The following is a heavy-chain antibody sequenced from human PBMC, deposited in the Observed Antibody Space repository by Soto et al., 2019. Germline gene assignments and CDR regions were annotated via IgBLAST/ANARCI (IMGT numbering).Heavy chain of an antibody. Sequence: VQLLESGGGLVQPGGSLRLSCAASGFTFSGYAMSWVRQAPGKGLEWVSSITSGADTYYADSVKGRFTISRDNPKNTVSLQLSSLRADDTALYYCAKAGQFDNWGQGTLVTVSS. CDR1: GFTFSGYA. CDR3: AKAGQFDN. J-gene: IGHJ4*02. V-gene: IGHV3-23*01. CDR2: ITSGADT.